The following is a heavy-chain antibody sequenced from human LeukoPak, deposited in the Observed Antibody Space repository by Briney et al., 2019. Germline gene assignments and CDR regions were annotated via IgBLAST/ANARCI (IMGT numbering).Heavy chain of an antibody. V-gene: IGHV1-3*01. CDR2: INAGNGNT. CDR1: GYIFTNYA. J-gene: IGHJ2*01. Sequence: GASVKVSCKASGYIFTNYAMHWVRQAPGQGLEWMGWINAGNGNTKYSQNFQGRVTITRDTSASTAYMELSSLRSEHTAVYYCGRDTYCYFDLWGRGTLVTVSS. CDR3: GRDTYCYFDL.